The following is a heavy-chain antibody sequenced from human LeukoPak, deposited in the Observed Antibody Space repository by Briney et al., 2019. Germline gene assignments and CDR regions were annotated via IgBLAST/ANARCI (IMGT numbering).Heavy chain of an antibody. D-gene: IGHD6-13*01. CDR3: ARGVAAAGPEFGY. Sequence: SETLSLTCAVYGGSFSGYYWSWIRQPPGKGLEWIGEINHSGSTNYNPSLKSRVTISVDTSENQFSLKLSSVTAADTAVYYCARGVAAAGPEFGYWGQGTLVTVSS. J-gene: IGHJ4*02. CDR2: INHSGST. CDR1: GGSFSGYY. V-gene: IGHV4-34*01.